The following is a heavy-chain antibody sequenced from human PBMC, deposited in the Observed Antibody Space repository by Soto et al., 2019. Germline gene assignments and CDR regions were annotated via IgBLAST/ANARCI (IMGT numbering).Heavy chain of an antibody. CDR1: GLTFSHYS. J-gene: IGHJ6*02. CDR2: ISGGGTNR. D-gene: IGHD6-13*01. CDR3: ARVKSSIEYSNGMDV. Sequence: EVQLVESGGGLVKPGGSLRLSCAASGLTFSHYSMNWVRQAPGKGLEWVSSISGGGTNRYYAESVKGRFTISRDNGKNALDLQMNSLRAEDTAVYYCARVKSSIEYSNGMDVWGQGTTVTVSS. V-gene: IGHV3-21*02.